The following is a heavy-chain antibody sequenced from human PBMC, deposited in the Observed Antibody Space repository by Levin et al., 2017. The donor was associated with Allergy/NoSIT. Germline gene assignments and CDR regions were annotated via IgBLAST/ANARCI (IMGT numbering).Heavy chain of an antibody. Sequence: SQTLSLTCPVSGDSMSGRDYYWSWIRQHPGKGLEWIGFIHHSGSAYYNPSLKSRLTMSLDTSKRQISLRLTSVTVADPAVYFCARDECAWFGECYGMDVWGQGTTVIVSS. D-gene: IGHD3-10*01. CDR3: ARDECAWFGECYGMDV. CDR1: GDSMSGRDYY. J-gene: IGHJ6*02. V-gene: IGHV4-31*03. CDR2: IHHSGSA.